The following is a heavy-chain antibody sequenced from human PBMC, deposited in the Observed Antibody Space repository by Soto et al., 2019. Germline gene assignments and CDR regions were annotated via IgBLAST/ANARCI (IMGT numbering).Heavy chain of an antibody. CDR1: GFTFSDYY. D-gene: IGHD3-16*02. Sequence: GGSLRLSCAASGFTFSDYYMSWIRQAPGKWLEWVSYISSSGSTIYYADSVKGRFTISRDNAKNSLYLQMNSLRAEDTAVYYCARDHDYIWGSYRLQNENWGQGTLVTVSS. J-gene: IGHJ4*02. CDR3: ARDHDYIWGSYRLQNEN. V-gene: IGHV3-11*01. CDR2: ISSSGSTI.